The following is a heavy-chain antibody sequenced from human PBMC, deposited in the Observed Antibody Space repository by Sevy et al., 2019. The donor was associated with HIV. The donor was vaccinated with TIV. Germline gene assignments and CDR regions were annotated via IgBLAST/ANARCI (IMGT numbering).Heavy chain of an antibody. V-gene: IGHV3-33*01. CDR3: ARDLEFYDNGDYGPAFMPDY. CDR1: GFTFSSYG. J-gene: IGHJ4*02. D-gene: IGHD4-17*01. CDR2: ISFDGSNT. Sequence: GGSLRLSCAASGFTFSSYGMHWVRQAPGKGLEWVALISFDGSNTYYADSVKGRFTISRDIAKNTLHLQMNSLRGEDTAVYYCARDLEFYDNGDYGPAFMPDYWGQGTLVTVSS.